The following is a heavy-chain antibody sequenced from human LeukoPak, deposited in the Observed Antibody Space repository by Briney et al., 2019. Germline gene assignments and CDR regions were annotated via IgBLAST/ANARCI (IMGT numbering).Heavy chain of an antibody. Sequence: GGSLRLSCAASGFTFSNYGMHWVRQAPGKGLEWVAVISYDGSTKYYADSVKGRFTISRDNSKNTLYLQMNSLRAEDTAVYYCAKDVCTVTTIYYYGMHVWGQGTTVTVSS. J-gene: IGHJ6*02. CDR3: AKDVCTVTTIYYYGMHV. V-gene: IGHV3-30*18. D-gene: IGHD4-17*01. CDR1: GFTFSNYG. CDR2: ISYDGSTK.